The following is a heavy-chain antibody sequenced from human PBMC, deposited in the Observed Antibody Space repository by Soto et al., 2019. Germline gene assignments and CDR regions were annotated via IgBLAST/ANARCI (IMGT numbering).Heavy chain of an antibody. CDR3: ARQGIAAAGTGNYYYYYGMDV. J-gene: IGHJ6*02. V-gene: IGHV5-10-1*01. Sequence: GDSLKISCKGSGYRFTSYWISWVRQMPGKGLEWMGRIDPSDSYTNYSPSFQGHVTISADKSISTAYLQWSSLKASDTAMYYCARQGIAAAGTGNYYYYYGMDVWGQGTTVTVSS. CDR2: IDPSDSYT. D-gene: IGHD6-13*01. CDR1: GYRFTSYW.